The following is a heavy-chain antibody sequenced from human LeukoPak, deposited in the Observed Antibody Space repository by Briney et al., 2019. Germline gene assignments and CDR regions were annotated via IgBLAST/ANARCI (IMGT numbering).Heavy chain of an antibody. J-gene: IGHJ6*03. CDR1: GGSFSGYY. D-gene: IGHD6-13*01. V-gene: IGHV4-34*01. Sequence: PSETLSLTCAVYGGSFSGYYWSWIRQPPGKGLEWIGEINHSGGTNYNPSLKSRVTISVDTSKNQFSLKLSSVAAADAAVYYCARRSAAGYYYYMDVWGKGTTVTVSS. CDR2: INHSGGT. CDR3: ARRSAAGYYYYMDV.